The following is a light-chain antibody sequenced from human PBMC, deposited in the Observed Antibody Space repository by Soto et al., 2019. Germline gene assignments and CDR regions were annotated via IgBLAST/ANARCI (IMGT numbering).Light chain of an antibody. CDR2: LGS. CDR1: QSLLYRNGFHY. V-gene: IGKV2-28*01. CDR3: MQALQTPVT. J-gene: IGKJ5*01. Sequence: ALTFRPAAPPSNSYRSSQSLLYRNGFHYLDWYLQKPGQSPQLLIYLGSNRASGVPDRFSFSGSGRDFRLKCSRVVAADVRVRYCMQALQTPVTIGRGTRLEIK.